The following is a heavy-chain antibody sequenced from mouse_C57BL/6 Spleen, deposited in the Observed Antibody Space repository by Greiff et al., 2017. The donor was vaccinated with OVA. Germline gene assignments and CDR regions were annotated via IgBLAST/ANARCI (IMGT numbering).Heavy chain of an antibody. CDR3: ARWDDYRFAY. D-gene: IGHD2-4*01. V-gene: IGHV1-81*01. CDR2: IYPRSGNT. CDR1: GYTFTSYG. J-gene: IGHJ3*01. Sequence: VQLQQSGAELARPGASVKLSCKASGYTFTSYGISWVKQRTGQGLEWIGEIYPRSGNTYYNEKFKGKATLTADKSSSTAYMELRSLTSEDSAVYFCARWDDYRFAYWGQGTLVTVSA.